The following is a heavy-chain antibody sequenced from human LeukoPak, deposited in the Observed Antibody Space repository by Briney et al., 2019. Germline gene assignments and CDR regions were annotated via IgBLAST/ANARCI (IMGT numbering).Heavy chain of an antibody. CDR1: GITFSTYT. D-gene: IGHD3-9*01. J-gene: IGHJ6*02. CDR2: ISSSSSYI. CDR3: ARVDRGMDV. Sequence: PGGSLRLSCAASGITFSTYTMNWVREAPGKGLEWVSSISSSSSYIYYTDSVKGRFTISRDNAKNSLYLQMSSLTAEDTAVYYCARVDRGMDVWGQGTTVTVSS. V-gene: IGHV3-21*01.